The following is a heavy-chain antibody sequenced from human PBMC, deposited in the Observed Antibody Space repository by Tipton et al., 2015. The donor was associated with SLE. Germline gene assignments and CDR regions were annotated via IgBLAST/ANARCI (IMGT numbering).Heavy chain of an antibody. D-gene: IGHD3-10*01. CDR3: TRPDDSGSYAFDI. V-gene: IGHV4-39*07. Sequence: LRLSCTVSGGSLSSSSYYWGWIRHPPGKGREWIGSIYYSGSTYYNPSLKSRVPISVDTSKNQFSLKLSSVTAADTAVYYCTRPDDSGSYAFDIWGQGAMVTVSS. CDR2: IYYSGST. CDR1: GGSLSSSSYY. J-gene: IGHJ3*02.